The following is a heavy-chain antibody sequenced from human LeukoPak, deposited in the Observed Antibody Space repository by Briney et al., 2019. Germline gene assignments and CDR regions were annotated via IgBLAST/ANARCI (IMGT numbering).Heavy chain of an antibody. D-gene: IGHD5-18*01. CDR1: GGTFSSYA. J-gene: IGHJ4*02. Sequence: ASVKVSCKASGGTFSSYAISWVRQAPGQGLEWMGGIIPIFGTANYAQKFQGRVTITADESTSTAYMELSSLRSEDTAVYYCAVGTNDSGYSYGSPFDYWGQGTLVTVSS. CDR3: AVGTNDSGYSYGSPFDY. CDR2: IIPIFGTA. V-gene: IGHV1-69*13.